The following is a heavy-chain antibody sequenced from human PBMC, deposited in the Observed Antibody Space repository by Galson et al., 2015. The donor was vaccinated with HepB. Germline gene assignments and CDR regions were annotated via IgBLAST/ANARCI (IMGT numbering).Heavy chain of an antibody. Sequence: QSGAEVKKPGESLRISCKGSGYSFTRYWISWVRQMPGKGLEWMGRVDPSDSYTNYSPSFQGHVTISADKSISTAYLQWSSLKASDTAMYYCAAPGVEPAAISAFDIWGQGTMVTVSS. CDR2: VDPSDSYT. D-gene: IGHD2-2*01. CDR3: AAPGVEPAAISAFDI. J-gene: IGHJ3*02. CDR1: GYSFTRYW. V-gene: IGHV5-10-1*01.